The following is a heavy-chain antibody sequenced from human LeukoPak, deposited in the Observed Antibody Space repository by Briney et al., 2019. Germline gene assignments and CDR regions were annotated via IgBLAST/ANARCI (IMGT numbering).Heavy chain of an antibody. CDR2: ISSSSSTI. D-gene: IGHD3-3*01. CDR3: ARDGRTIFGVVNY. J-gene: IGHJ4*02. V-gene: IGHV3-48*01. Sequence: GGSLRLSCAASGFTFSSYSMNWVRQAPGKGLEWVSYISSSSSTIYYADSVKGRFTISRDNAKNSLYLQMNSLRAEDTAVYYCARDGRTIFGVVNYWGQGTLVTVSS. CDR1: GFTFSSYS.